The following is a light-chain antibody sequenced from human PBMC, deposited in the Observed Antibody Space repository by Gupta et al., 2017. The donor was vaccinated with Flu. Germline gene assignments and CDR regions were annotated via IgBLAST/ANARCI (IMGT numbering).Light chain of an antibody. V-gene: IGLV3-21*02. Sequence: SYVLTQPPSVSVAPGQTARITCGGNNIGRKSGHWYQQKPGQAPVLVVYEDSDRPSGIPERFSGSNSGNTDTLTISRVEAGDEADYYWQVWDSSSDHVVFGGGTKLTVL. CDR3: QVWDSSSDHVV. CDR2: EDS. J-gene: IGLJ2*01. CDR1: NIGRKS.